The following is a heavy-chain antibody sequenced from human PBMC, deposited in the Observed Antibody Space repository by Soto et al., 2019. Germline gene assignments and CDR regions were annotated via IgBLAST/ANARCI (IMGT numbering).Heavy chain of an antibody. CDR2: TYHSGST. D-gene: IGHD6-19*01. Sequence: CHSWSVAGGKIGAGGGSCIWIRQPPGKALEWIGHTYHSGSTYYNPSLKSRVTISVDTSKTQFSLKLSSVTAADTAVYYCAMLADGIRQAGAAPDLGNWGQPTLVTGPS. CDR3: AMLADGIRQAGAAPDLGN. V-gene: IGHV4-30-2*05. J-gene: IGHJ4*02. CDR1: GGKIGAGGGS.